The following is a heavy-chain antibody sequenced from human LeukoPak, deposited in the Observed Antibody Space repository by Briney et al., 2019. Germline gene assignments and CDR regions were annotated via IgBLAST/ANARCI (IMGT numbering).Heavy chain of an antibody. CDR1: GFTYSNYA. CDR3: AKSIVNSGTYIPFDY. D-gene: IGHD1-26*01. CDR2: ISGSGRST. V-gene: IGHV3-23*01. J-gene: IGHJ4*02. Sequence: GGSLRLSCAASGFTYSNYAMNWVRQAPGKGLEWVSVISGSGRSTYYADSVKGRFTISRDKSKNSLYLQMNSLRVEDTAIYYCAKSIVNSGTYIPFDYWGQGTLVTVSS.